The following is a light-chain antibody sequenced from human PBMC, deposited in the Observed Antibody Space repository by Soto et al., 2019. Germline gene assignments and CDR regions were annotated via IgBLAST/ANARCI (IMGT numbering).Light chain of an antibody. V-gene: IGKV3-20*01. CDR3: HQYGTSLT. J-gene: IGKJ4*01. CDR1: QRIKNNF. Sequence: IVLTQSPGALSLSPGEGATLSCRASQRIKNNFLAWYQQRPGQAPRPLIHAASIRASGIPHRSTGTASGTDFTLTISGLEPDDFGVYYCHQYGTSLTFGGGTRVE. CDR2: AAS.